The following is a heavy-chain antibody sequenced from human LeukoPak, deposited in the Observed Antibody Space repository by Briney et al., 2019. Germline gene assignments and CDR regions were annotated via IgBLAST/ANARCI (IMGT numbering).Heavy chain of an antibody. Sequence: SETLSLTCAVSGGSISSGGYSWSWIRQPPGKGLEWIGYIYHSGSTYYNPSLKSRVTISVDRSKNQSSLKLSSVTAADTAVYYCASTRLVVVPAASYYYGMDVWGKGTTVTVSS. D-gene: IGHD2-2*01. J-gene: IGHJ6*04. CDR1: GGSISSGGYS. V-gene: IGHV4-30-2*01. CDR3: ASTRLVVVPAASYYYGMDV. CDR2: IYHSGST.